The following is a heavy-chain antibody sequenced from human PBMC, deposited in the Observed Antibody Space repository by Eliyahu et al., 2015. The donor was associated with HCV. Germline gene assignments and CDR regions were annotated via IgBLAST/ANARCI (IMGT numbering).Heavy chain of an antibody. D-gene: IGHD6-19*01. CDR3: ARGFGSGWYSY. CDR1: GGSFSGYY. Sequence: QVQLQQWGAGLLKPSETLSLTCAVYGGSFSGYYWSWIRQPPGKGLEWIGEINHSGSTNYNPSLKSRVTISVDXSKNQFSLKLSSVTAADTAVYYCARGFGSGWYSYWGQGTLVTVSS. J-gene: IGHJ4*02. V-gene: IGHV4-34*01. CDR2: INHSGST.